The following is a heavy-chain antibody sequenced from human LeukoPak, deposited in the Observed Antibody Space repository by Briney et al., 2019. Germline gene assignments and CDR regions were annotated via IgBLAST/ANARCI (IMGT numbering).Heavy chain of an antibody. J-gene: IGHJ6*03. CDR2: IYPSGNT. CDR3: AREFRDSGSGVSFYYYYMDV. CDR1: DGSISAYY. D-gene: IGHD3-10*01. V-gene: IGHV4-4*07. Sequence: SETLSLTCDVSDGSISAYYWSWLRQPAGKGLEWIGRIYPSGNTYYKSSLKSRVTMSIDTSKNHISLKLTSVTAADTAVYYCAREFRDSGSGVSFYYYYMDVWGKGTTVTISS.